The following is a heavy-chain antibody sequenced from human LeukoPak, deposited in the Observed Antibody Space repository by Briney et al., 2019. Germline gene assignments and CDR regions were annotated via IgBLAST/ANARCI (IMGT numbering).Heavy chain of an antibody. V-gene: IGHV1-18*01. CDR2: ISAYDGNT. D-gene: IGHD2-8*01. J-gene: IGHJ5*02. CDR3: ARCQYCTNGVCYFGNWFDP. CDR1: GHTFTSYG. Sequence: ASVKVSCKASGHTFTSYGISWVRQAPGQGLEWMGWISAYDGNTNYAQKLQGRVTMTTDTSTSTAYMELRSLRSDDTAVYYCARCQYCTNGVCYFGNWFDPWGQGTLVTVSS.